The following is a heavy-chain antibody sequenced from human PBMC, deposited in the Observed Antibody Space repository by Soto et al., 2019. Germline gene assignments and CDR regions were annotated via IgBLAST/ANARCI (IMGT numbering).Heavy chain of an antibody. D-gene: IGHD6-13*01. J-gene: IGHJ3*02. Sequence: VASVKVSCKASGYTFTGYYMHWVRQAPGQGLEWMGWINPNSGGSNYAQKFQGRVTMTRDTSISTAYMELSRLRSDDTAVYYCARGLAAEDDAFDIWGQGTMVTVSS. V-gene: IGHV1-2*02. CDR1: GYTFTGYY. CDR2: INPNSGGS. CDR3: ARGLAAEDDAFDI.